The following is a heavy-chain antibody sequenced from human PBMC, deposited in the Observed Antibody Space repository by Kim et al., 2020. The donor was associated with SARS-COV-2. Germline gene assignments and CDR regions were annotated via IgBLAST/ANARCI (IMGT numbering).Heavy chain of an antibody. J-gene: IGHJ6*02. CDR3: ARDQRNYDILTGYSSYGMDV. V-gene: IGHV4-30-4*01. CDR1: GGSISSGDYY. CDR2: IYYSGST. D-gene: IGHD3-9*01. Sequence: SETLSLTCTVSGGSISSGDYYWSWIRQPPGKGLEWIGYIYYSGSTYYNPSLKSRVTISVDTSKNQFSLKLSSVTAADTAVYYCARDQRNYDILTGYSSYGMDVWGQGTTVTVSS.